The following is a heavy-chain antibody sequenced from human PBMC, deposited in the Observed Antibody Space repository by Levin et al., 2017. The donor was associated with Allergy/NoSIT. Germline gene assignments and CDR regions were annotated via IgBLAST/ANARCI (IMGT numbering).Heavy chain of an antibody. J-gene: IGHJ6*02. CDR1: GFTFSSYA. D-gene: IGHD6-13*01. V-gene: IGHV3-64*01. CDR3: ARGGGSWTYYYYGMDV. CDR2: ITYNGGST. Sequence: GESLKISCAASGFTFSSYAMHWVRQAPGKGLESVSAITYNGGSTYYANSVKGRFTISRDDSKNTLYLQMGSLRAEDMAVYYCARGGGSWTYYYYGMDVWGQGTTVTVSS.